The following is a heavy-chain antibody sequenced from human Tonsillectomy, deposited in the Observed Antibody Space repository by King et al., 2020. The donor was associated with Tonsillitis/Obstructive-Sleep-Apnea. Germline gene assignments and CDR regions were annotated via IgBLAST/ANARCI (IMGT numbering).Heavy chain of an antibody. V-gene: IGHV1-24*01. CDR2: VDPENGET. Sequence: QLVQSGAEVKKPGASVKVSCKVSGYSLTELSMHWVRQAPGKGLEWMGGVDPENGETIYAQKFQGRVTMTEDTSTDTAYMELSSLRSEDTAVYYCATEAPHPARMQLLHSAFHICAQGTMVVVSS. CDR3: ATEAPHPARMQLLHSAFHI. CDR1: GYSLTELS. J-gene: IGHJ3*02. D-gene: IGHD5-18*01.